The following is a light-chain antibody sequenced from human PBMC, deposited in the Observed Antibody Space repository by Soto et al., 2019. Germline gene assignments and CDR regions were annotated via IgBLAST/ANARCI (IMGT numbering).Light chain of an antibody. CDR3: QQYGSSPRT. J-gene: IGKJ5*01. Sequence: EIVLTQSPGTLSLSLGERATLSCRASQSVSSSYLAWYRQKPGQAPRLLIYGASSRATGIPDRFSGSGSGTDFTLTISRLEPEDFAVYYCQQYGSSPRTFGQGTRLEIK. CDR2: GAS. CDR1: QSVSSSY. V-gene: IGKV3-20*01.